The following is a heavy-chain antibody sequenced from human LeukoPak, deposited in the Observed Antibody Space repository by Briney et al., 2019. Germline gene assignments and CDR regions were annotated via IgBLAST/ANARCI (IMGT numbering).Heavy chain of an antibody. CDR3: VRRGVGGSYDDYYFDY. CDR2: INHSGST. V-gene: IGHV4-34*01. J-gene: IGHJ4*02. D-gene: IGHD1-26*01. Sequence: SETLSLTCAVYGGSFSGYYWSWIRQPPGKGLEWIGEINHSGSTNYNPSLKSRVTISVDTSKNQFSLKLSSVTAADTAVYYCVRRGVGGSYDDYYFDYWGQGTLVTVSS. CDR1: GGSFSGYY.